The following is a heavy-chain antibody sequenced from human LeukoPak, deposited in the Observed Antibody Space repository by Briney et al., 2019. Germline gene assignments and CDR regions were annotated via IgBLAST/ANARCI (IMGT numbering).Heavy chain of an antibody. V-gene: IGHV4-4*02. CDR1: GGSISSSNW. CDR2: IYHSGST. Sequence: RASETLSLTCAVSGGSISSSNWWSWVRQPPGKGLEWIGEIYHSGSTNYNPSLKSRVTISVDKSKNQFSLKLSSVTAADTAVYYCARVTYSSSSISLDAFDIWGQGTMVTVSS. CDR3: ARVTYSSSSISLDAFDI. D-gene: IGHD6-6*01. J-gene: IGHJ3*02.